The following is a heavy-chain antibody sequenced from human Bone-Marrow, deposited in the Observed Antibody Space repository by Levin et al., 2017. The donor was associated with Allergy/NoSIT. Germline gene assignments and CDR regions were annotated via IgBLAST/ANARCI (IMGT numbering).Heavy chain of an antibody. V-gene: IGHV4-31*03. CDR3: ARIPDTTSEFDY. Sequence: SETLSLTCTVSGGSIRSGGYYWSWIRQHPGKGLEWIGYIYDSGSTSYNPSLESRVAISVDTSKNQFCLKLTSLTAADTAVYYCARIPDTTSEFDYWGQGTLVTVSS. CDR2: IYDSGST. CDR1: GGSIRSGGYY. J-gene: IGHJ4*02. D-gene: IGHD5-18*01.